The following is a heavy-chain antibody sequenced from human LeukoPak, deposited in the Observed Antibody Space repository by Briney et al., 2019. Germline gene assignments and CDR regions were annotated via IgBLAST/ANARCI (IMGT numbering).Heavy chain of an antibody. CDR3: ARGGGSSGYHY. CDR1: GGTFGSYA. V-gene: IGHV1-69*04. Sequence: GASVKVSCKASGGTFGSYAISWVRQAPGQGLEWMGRIIPILGIANYAQKFQGRVTITADKSTSTAYMELSSLRSEDTAVYYCARGGGSSGYHYWGQGTLVTVSS. CDR2: IIPILGIA. J-gene: IGHJ4*02. D-gene: IGHD6-19*01.